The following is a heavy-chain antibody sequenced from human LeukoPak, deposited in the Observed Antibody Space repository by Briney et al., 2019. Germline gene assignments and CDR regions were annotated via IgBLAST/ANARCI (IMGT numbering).Heavy chain of an antibody. CDR3: ARAYDYVWGSYRYPDY. CDR1: GFTFSSYP. Sequence: GGSLRLSCAASGFTFSSYPMHWVRQAPGKGLECVAVISYDVTDKSYADSVRGRFTISRDNAKNSLYLQMNSLRAEDTAVYYCARAYDYVWGSYRYPDYWGQGTLVTVSS. CDR2: ISYDVTDK. J-gene: IGHJ4*02. V-gene: IGHV3-30-3*01. D-gene: IGHD3-16*02.